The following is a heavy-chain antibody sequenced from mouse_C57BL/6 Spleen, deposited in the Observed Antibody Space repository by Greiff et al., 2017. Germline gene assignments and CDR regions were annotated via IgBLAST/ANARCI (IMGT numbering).Heavy chain of an antibody. Sequence: VQLQQSGAELAKPGASVKLSCKASGYTFTSYWMHWVKQRPGQGLEWIGYINPSSGYTKYNQKFKDKATLTADKSSSTAYMQLSSLTYEDSAVYDCANYGSSRYYAMDYWGQGTSVTVSS. J-gene: IGHJ4*01. CDR1: GYTFTSYW. D-gene: IGHD1-1*01. CDR2: INPSSGYT. V-gene: IGHV1-7*01. CDR3: ANYGSSRYYAMDY.